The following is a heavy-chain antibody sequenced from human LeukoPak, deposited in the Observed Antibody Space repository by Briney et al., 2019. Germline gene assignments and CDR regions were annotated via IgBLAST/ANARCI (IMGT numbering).Heavy chain of an antibody. V-gene: IGHV3-30*04. CDR2: ISYAGSHK. Sequence: GGSLRLSCAASEFTFSSHAMHWVRQAPGKGLEWVAIISYAGSHKYFPHSLKGLFPISRDNSKNTLYLQMNSLRAEDTAVYYCARDPNYCSSTSCYSHYWGQGTLVTVSS. CDR3: ARDPNYCSSTSCYSHY. J-gene: IGHJ4*02. D-gene: IGHD2-2*02. CDR1: EFTFSSHA.